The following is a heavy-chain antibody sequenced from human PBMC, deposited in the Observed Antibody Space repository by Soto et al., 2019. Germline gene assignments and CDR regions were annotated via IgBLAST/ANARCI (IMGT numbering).Heavy chain of an antibody. CDR3: ARGGLNIVATGAAFDI. CDR2: ISSSSSYL. D-gene: IGHD5-12*01. V-gene: IGHV3-21*04. J-gene: IGHJ3*02. Sequence: GCLRLSSAACGFTFSSYSMNWVRQAKGKGLEWVSSISSSSSYLYYADSVKGPFPISRDNAKNSLYLQMNSLRSEDTAVYYCARGGLNIVATGAAFDIWGQGTMVSVSS. CDR1: GFTFSSYS.